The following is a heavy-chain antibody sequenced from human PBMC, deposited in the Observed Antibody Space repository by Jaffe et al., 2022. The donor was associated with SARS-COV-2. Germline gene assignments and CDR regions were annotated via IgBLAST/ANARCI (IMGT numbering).Heavy chain of an antibody. CDR1: ENTHSLLA. Sequence: QVQLIQSGPEVSKPGASVKVSCQVSENTHSLLAVHWVRLTPGKGLEWMGSLDPVDPRDVVRANTHFQGRVSVTEDKSTGTVYMELSSLRFDDTAVYYCAADRRFYGNPGLDPWGQGTLVTVSS. CDR2: LDPVDPRDVVR. J-gene: IGHJ5*02. V-gene: IGHV1-24*01. D-gene: IGHD3-10*01. CDR3: AADRRFYGNPGLDP.